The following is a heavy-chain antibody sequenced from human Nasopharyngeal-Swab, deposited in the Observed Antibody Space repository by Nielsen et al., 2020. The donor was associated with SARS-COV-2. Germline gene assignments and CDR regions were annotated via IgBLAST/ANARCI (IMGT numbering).Heavy chain of an antibody. D-gene: IGHD2/OR15-2a*01. CDR1: GDSMITNS. CDR2: IYYNGRT. V-gene: IGHV4-59*08. J-gene: IGHJ6*03. Sequence: SETLSLTCTVSGDSMITNSWIWIRQPPGKGLEWIGYIYYNGRTNYTPSLKSRVTVSLDTSRNQFSLKLDSVTAADTATYYCARQNVLKHLEWTSTFYSYRIDVWGKGITVTVSS. CDR3: ARQNVLKHLEWTSTFYSYRIDV.